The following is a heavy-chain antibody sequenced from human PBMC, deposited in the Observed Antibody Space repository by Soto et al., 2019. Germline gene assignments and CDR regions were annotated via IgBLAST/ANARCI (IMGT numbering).Heavy chain of an antibody. J-gene: IGHJ4*02. CDR2: ISGSGGNST. CDR1: GFMFSSYA. V-gene: IGHV3-23*01. CDR3: AKADYYDSSVH. D-gene: IGHD3-22*01. Sequence: DVQVLESGGGLVQPGGSLRLSCTASGFMFSSYAMSWVRQAPGKGLEWVSGISGSGGNSTYYTDSVKGRFTISRDSSKNTLYLQVHSLRAEDTAVYYCAKADYYDSSVHWGQGTPVTVSS.